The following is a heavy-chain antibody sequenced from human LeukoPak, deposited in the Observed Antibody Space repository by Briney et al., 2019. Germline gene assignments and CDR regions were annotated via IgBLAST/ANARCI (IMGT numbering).Heavy chain of an antibody. CDR1: GGSISSYY. V-gene: IGHV4-59*01. D-gene: IGHD6-19*01. Sequence: SVTLSLTCTVSGGSISSYYWGWIRQPPGKGLEWMGYIYYSGSTNYNHNLKSRVTISIDTSKNQFSLKLSSVTAADTAVYYCARTPTRYSSGWYNWFDPWGQGTLVTVSS. CDR3: ARTPTRYSSGWYNWFDP. CDR2: IYYSGST. J-gene: IGHJ5*02.